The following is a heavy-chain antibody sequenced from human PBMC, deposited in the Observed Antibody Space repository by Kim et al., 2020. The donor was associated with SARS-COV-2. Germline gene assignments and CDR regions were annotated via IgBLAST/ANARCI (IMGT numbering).Heavy chain of an antibody. D-gene: IGHD6-19*01. CDR2: INHSGST. Sequence: SETLSLTCAVYGGSFSGYYWSWIRQPPGKGLEWIGEINHSGSTNYNPSLKSRVTISVDTSKNQFSLKLSSVTAADTAVYYCARGWLGSGWLGYWGQGTLVTVSS. CDR3: ARGWLGSGWLGY. J-gene: IGHJ4*02. V-gene: IGHV4-34*01. CDR1: GGSFSGYY.